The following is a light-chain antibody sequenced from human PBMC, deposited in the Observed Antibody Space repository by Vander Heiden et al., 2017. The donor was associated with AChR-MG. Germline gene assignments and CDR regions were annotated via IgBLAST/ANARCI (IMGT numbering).Light chain of an antibody. CDR3: QQRSNWPRT. CDR2: DAS. Sequence: EIVLTQSPATLSLSPGVTATLSCRASQSVSSYLAWYQQKPGQAPRLLIYDASNRATGIPARFSGRGSGTDFTLTISSLDPEDFAVYYCQQRSNWPRTFGQGTKVEIK. J-gene: IGKJ1*01. V-gene: IGKV3-11*01. CDR1: QSVSSY.